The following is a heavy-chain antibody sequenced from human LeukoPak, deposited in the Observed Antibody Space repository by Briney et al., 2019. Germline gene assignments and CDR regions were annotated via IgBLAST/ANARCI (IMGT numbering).Heavy chain of an antibody. CDR3: AKCSGGSCYYYGMDV. CDR1: GLTFSSYG. D-gene: IGHD2-15*01. Sequence: GGSLRLSCAASGLTFSSYGMHWVRQAPGKGLEWVAVISYDGSNKYYADSVKGRFTISRDNSKNTLYLQMNSLRAEDTAVYYCAKCSGGSCYYYGMDVWGQGTTVTVSS. V-gene: IGHV3-30*18. CDR2: ISYDGSNK. J-gene: IGHJ6*02.